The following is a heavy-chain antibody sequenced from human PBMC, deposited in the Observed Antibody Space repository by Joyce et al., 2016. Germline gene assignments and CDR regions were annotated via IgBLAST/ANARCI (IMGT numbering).Heavy chain of an antibody. CDR2: MSGNSRFI. CDR3: AKDWGSYYYFDY. D-gene: IGHD3-16*01. Sequence: EVQLVESGGGLAQPGRSLRLSCAASGFNFNDYVMHWVRQVPGKGLEWVAGMSGNSRFIGYADSVKGRFTISRDNAKNSLFLQIDSLRAEDTALYYCAKDWGSYYYFDYWGQGTLVTVSS. V-gene: IGHV3-9*01. J-gene: IGHJ4*02. CDR1: GFNFNDYV.